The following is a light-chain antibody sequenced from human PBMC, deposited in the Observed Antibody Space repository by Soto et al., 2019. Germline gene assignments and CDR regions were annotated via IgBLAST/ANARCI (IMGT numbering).Light chain of an antibody. V-gene: IGLV2-14*01. CDR2: DVS. J-gene: IGLJ2*01. Sequence: QSALTQPASVSGSPGQSITISCTGTSSDVGGYNYVSWYQQHPGKAPKLMIYDVSNRPSGVSNRFSGSKSGNTASLTISGLQAEDVADYYCSSYTRSRTPLDVVFGGGTKVTVL. CDR3: SSYTRSRTPLDVV. CDR1: SSDVGGYNY.